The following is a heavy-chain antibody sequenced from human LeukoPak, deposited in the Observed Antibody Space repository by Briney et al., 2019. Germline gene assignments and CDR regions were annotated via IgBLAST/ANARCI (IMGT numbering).Heavy chain of an antibody. V-gene: IGHV3-49*04. Sequence: GGSLRLSCTASGFTFGDYAMSWVRQAPGKGLEWVGFIRSKAYGGTTEYAASVKGRFTISRDDSKKSLYLQMNSLKTEDTAVYYCARVNWDDGDYFDYWGQGTLVTVSS. J-gene: IGHJ4*02. D-gene: IGHD1-1*01. CDR2: IRSKAYGGTT. CDR3: ARVNWDDGDYFDY. CDR1: GFTFGDYA.